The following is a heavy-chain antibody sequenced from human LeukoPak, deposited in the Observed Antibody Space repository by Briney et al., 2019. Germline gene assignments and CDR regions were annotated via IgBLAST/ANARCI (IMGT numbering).Heavy chain of an antibody. CDR3: ARDKDYGEGGFDY. D-gene: IGHD4/OR15-4a*01. CDR1: GGTFSSYA. CDR2: IIPIFGTA. J-gene: IGHJ4*02. Sequence: SVKVSCKASGGTFSSYAISWVRQCPGQGLEWMGGIIPIFGTANYAQKFQGRVTITADESTSTAYMELSSLRSEDTAVYYCARDKDYGEGGFDYWGQGTLVTVSS. V-gene: IGHV1-69*01.